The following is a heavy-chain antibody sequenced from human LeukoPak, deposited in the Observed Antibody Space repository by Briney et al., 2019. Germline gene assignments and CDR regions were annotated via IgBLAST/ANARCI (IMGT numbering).Heavy chain of an antibody. V-gene: IGHV3-30*18. CDR1: GFTFSSYG. CDR2: ISYDGSNK. CDR3: VKDPDGMDV. J-gene: IGHJ6*02. Sequence: EAGGSLRLSCAASGFTFSSYGMHWVRQAPGKGLEWVAVISYDGSNKYYADSVKGRFTISRDNSKNTLYLQMNSLRAEDTAVYYCVKDPDGMDVWGQGTTVTVSS.